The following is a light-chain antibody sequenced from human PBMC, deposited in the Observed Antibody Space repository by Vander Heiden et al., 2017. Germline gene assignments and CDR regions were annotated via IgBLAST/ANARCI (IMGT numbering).Light chain of an antibody. Sequence: EIVATQSPDFLAVFLGERATINCRSSQNVLYNSNKKNYLARYQQKPGQSPKLLIYWASTRESGVPDRFSGSGSGTDFTLTISSLQAEDVAVYYCQQYYDTPFTFGPGTKVDIK. J-gene: IGKJ3*01. CDR3: QQYYDTPFT. CDR1: QNVLYNSNKKNY. CDR2: WAS. V-gene: IGKV4-1*01.